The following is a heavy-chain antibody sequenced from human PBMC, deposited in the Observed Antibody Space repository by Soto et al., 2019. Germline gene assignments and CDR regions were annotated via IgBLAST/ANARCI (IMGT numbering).Heavy chain of an antibody. CDR1: GDSITSNRYF. J-gene: IGHJ5*02. D-gene: IGHD4-4*01. CDR2: IYYSGTT. CDR3: ARHPSNFWFDP. V-gene: IGHV4-39*01. Sequence: PSETLSLTCTVSGDSITSNRYFWAWIRQPPGKGLEWIGSIYYSGTTYYNPSLKSRVTISVDRSKNQFSLKLSSVTAADTAVYYCARHPSNFWFDPWGQGTLVTVSS.